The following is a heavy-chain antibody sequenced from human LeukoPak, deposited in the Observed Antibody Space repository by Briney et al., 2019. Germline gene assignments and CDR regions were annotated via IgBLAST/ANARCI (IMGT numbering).Heavy chain of an antibody. CDR2: INHSGST. V-gene: IGHV4-34*01. CDR3: ARRSIAAASV. CDR1: GGSFSGYY. J-gene: IGHJ4*02. Sequence: PSETLSLTCAVYGGSFSGYYWSWIRQPPGKGLEWIGEINHSGSTNYNPSLKSRVTISVDTSKNQFSLKLSSVTAADTAVYYCARRSIAAASVWGRGTLVTVSS. D-gene: IGHD6-13*01.